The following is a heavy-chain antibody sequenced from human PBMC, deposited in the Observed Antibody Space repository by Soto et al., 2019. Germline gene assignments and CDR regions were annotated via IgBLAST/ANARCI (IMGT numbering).Heavy chain of an antibody. CDR1: GGSISSSSYY. CDR3: ATGVALHTIPDFDY. Sequence: PSETLSLTCTVSGGSISSSSYYWGWIRQPPGKGLEWIGSIYYSGSTYYNPSLKSRVTISVDTSKSQFSLKLSSVTAADTAVYYCATGVALHTIPDFDYWGQGTLVTVSS. D-gene: IGHD3-3*01. V-gene: IGHV4-39*01. CDR2: IYYSGST. J-gene: IGHJ4*02.